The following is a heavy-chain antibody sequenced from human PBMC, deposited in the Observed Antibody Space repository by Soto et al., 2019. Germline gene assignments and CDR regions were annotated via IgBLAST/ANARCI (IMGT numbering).Heavy chain of an antibody. J-gene: IGHJ6*02. Sequence: SEPLSPPCPASVASISSNYWSWFRRPPGKGLEWIGYIYYSGITNYNPSLKSRVTISVDTSKNQFSLKLSSVTAADTAVYYCARYKSNYYYGMDVWGQGTTVTVSS. CDR2: IYYSGIT. CDR1: VASISSNY. CDR3: ARYKSNYYYGMDV. V-gene: IGHV4-59*01. D-gene: IGHD1-20*01.